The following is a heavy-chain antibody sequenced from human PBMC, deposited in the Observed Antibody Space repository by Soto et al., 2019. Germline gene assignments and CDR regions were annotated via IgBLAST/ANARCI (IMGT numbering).Heavy chain of an antibody. CDR1: GFTFSSYA. V-gene: IGHV3-23*01. D-gene: IGHD6-13*01. CDR3: AKENGYSSSWFEFDY. CDR2: ISGSGGST. Sequence: EVQLLESGGGLVQPGGSLRLSCAASGFTFSSYAMSWVRQAPGKGLEWVSAISGSGGSTYYADSVKGRFTISRDNSXPTLYLQMNSLRAEDTAVYYCAKENGYSSSWFEFDYWGQGTLVTVSS. J-gene: IGHJ4*02.